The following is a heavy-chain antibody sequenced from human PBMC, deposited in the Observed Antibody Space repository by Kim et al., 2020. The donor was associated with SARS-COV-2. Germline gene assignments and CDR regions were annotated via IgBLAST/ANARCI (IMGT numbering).Heavy chain of an antibody. J-gene: IGHJ6*02. Sequence: GGSLRLSCAASGFTFDDYTMHWVRQAPGKGLEWVSLISWDGGSTYYADSVKGRFTISRDNSKNSLYLQMNSLRTEDTALYYCAKDILFRGETYGGHYYYGMDVWGQGTTVTVSS. D-gene: IGHD3-10*01. CDR1: GFTFDDYT. CDR3: AKDILFRGETYGGHYYYGMDV. CDR2: ISWDGGST. V-gene: IGHV3-43*01.